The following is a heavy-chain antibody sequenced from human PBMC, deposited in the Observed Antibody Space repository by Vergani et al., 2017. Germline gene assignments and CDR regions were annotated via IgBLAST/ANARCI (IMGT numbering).Heavy chain of an antibody. J-gene: IGHJ5*02. CDR1: GDTFSNYA. Sequence: QFHRLQSGAAVRKPGSSVTVSCKASGDTFSNYAITWVRQAPGQGLQWMGRMIPTFDSKNYAPRFQGRVTLTADASASTAYMELTSLTSEDTAGYFCARGASYFDSGGYADTWGQGTLVTVS. D-gene: IGHD3-22*01. V-gene: IGHV1-69*13. CDR3: ARGASYFDSGGYADT. CDR2: MIPTFDSK.